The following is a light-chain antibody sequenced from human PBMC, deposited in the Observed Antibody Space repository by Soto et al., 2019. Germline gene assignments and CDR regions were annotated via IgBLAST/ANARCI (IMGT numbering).Light chain of an antibody. CDR1: SSDVDDNNY. CDR2: EVS. V-gene: IGLV2-8*01. CDR3: SSYAGSNNTYV. J-gene: IGLJ1*01. Sequence: QSALTQPPSASGSPGQSVTISCTGTSSDVDDNNYVSWYQQHPGKAPKLMIYEVSKRPSGVPDRFPGSKSGNTASLTVSGLQAEDEADYYCSSYAGSNNTYVFGTGTKVTVL.